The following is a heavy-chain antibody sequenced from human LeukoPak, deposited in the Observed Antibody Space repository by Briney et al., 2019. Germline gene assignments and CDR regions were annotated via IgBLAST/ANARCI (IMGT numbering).Heavy chain of an antibody. D-gene: IGHD2-2*02. CDR3: ARRAYCSSTSCYSGYYYYYMDV. Sequence: GESLKISCKGSGYSFTSYWIGWVRQMLGKGLEWMGIIYPGDSDTRYSPSFQGQVTISADKSISTAYLQWSSLKASDTAMYYCARRAYCSSTSCYSGYYYYYMDVWGKGTTVTVSS. J-gene: IGHJ6*03. CDR1: GYSFTSYW. CDR2: IYPGDSDT. V-gene: IGHV5-51*01.